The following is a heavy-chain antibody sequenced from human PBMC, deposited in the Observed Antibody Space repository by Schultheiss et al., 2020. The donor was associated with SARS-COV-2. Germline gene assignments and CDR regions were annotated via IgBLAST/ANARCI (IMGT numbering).Heavy chain of an antibody. CDR1: GFTFSSYS. CDR2: ISPEGRET. D-gene: IGHD4-11*01. J-gene: IGHJ4*02. Sequence: GGSLRLSCAASGFTFSSYSMNWVRQAPGKGLEWVARISPEGRETFYVDSVKGRLTISRDNSMNTLYLEVNSLRAEDTALYYCARDGSNWAPDYWGQGTLVTVSS. V-gene: IGHV3-33*08. CDR3: ARDGSNWAPDY.